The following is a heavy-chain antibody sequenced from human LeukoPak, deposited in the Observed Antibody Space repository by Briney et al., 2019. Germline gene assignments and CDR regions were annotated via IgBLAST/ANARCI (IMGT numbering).Heavy chain of an antibody. CDR2: ISYDGSNK. CDR3: ARELLTGTVDY. V-gene: IGHV3-30*01. CDR1: GFTFSSYA. D-gene: IGHD1-20*01. J-gene: IGHJ4*02. Sequence: GRSLRLSCAASGFTFSSYAMHWVRQAPGKGLEWVAVISYDGSNKYYADSVKGRITISRDNSKDTLYLQMNSLRAEDTAVYYCARELLTGTVDYWGQGTLVTVSS.